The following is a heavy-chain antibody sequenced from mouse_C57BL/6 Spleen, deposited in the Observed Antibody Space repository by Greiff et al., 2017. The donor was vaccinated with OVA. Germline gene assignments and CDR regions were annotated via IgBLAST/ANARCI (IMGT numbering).Heavy chain of an antibody. Sequence: QVHVKQPGAELVRPGSSVKLSCKASGYTFTSYWMDWVKQRPGQGLEWIGNIYPSDSETHYNQKFKDKATLTVDKSSSTAYMQLSSLTSEDSAVYYCARFYDGGAWFAYWGQGTLVTVSA. CDR2: IYPSDSET. D-gene: IGHD2-12*01. CDR1: GYTFTSYW. V-gene: IGHV1-61*01. J-gene: IGHJ3*01. CDR3: ARFYDGGAWFAY.